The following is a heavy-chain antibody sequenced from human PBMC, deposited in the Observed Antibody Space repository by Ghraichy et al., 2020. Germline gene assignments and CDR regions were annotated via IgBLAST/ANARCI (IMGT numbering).Heavy chain of an antibody. Sequence: GGSLRLSCAASGFTFSNYAMNWVRQAPGKGLEWVSAISGSGGSTSYADSVKGRFTISRDTSKNTLYLQMNSLRAEDTAVYYCAKDLRFLEWLHSFDNWGQGTLVTVSS. J-gene: IGHJ4*02. CDR2: ISGSGGST. CDR1: GFTFSNYA. CDR3: AKDLRFLEWLHSFDN. D-gene: IGHD3-3*01. V-gene: IGHV3-23*01.